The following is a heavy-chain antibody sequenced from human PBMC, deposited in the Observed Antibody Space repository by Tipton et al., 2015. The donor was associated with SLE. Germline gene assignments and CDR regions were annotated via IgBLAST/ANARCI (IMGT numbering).Heavy chain of an antibody. CDR2: INPSGGST. CDR3: ARDPFLGYGSGSKDAFDI. D-gene: IGHD3-10*01. J-gene: IGHJ3*02. V-gene: IGHV1-46*01. CDR1: GYTFTSYY. Sequence: QSGPEVKKPGASVKVSCKASGYTFTSYYMHWVRQAPGQGLEWMGIINPSGGSTSYAQKFQGRVTMTRDTSTSTVYMELSSLRSEDTAVYYCARDPFLGYGSGSKDAFDIWGQGTMVTVSS.